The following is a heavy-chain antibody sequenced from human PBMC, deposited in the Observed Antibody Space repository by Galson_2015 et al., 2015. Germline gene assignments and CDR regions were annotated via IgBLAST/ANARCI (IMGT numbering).Heavy chain of an antibody. J-gene: IGHJ4*02. Sequence: SVKVSCKASGYTFTSYAMHWVRQAPGQRLEWMGWVNAGNGNTKYSQKFQGRVTITRDTSASTAYMELSSLRSEDTAVYYCARDTQYSSSWTGGGFDYWGQGTLVTVSS. D-gene: IGHD6-13*01. CDR1: GYTFTSYA. V-gene: IGHV1-3*01. CDR3: ARDTQYSSSWTGGGFDY. CDR2: VNAGNGNT.